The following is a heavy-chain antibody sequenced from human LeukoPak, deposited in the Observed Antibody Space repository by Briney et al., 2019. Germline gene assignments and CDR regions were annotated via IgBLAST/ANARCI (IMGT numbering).Heavy chain of an antibody. CDR2: IIPICGAA. J-gene: IGHJ4*02. D-gene: IGHD2-2*01. V-gene: IGHV1-69*13. Sequence: SVKVSCKAAGGTFTSYAISWVRQAPGQGLEWMGGIIPICGAANCAQKFHGRVTITADESTSTAYMELSSLTAEDTAVYYCAKGGDGPRHVVVPAAISFDYWGQGTLVTVSS. CDR1: GGTFTSYA. CDR3: AKGGDGPRHVVVPAAISFDY.